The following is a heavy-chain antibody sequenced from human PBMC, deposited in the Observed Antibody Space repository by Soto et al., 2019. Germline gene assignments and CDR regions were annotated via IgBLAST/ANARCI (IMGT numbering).Heavy chain of an antibody. Sequence: PSETLSLTCAVYGGSFSGYYWSWIRQPPGKGLEWIGEINHSGSTNYNPSLKSRVTISVDTSKNQFSLKLSSVTAADTAVYYCAKRRGDTVVVPAAMGIAWFDPWGQGTLVTVSS. J-gene: IGHJ5*02. V-gene: IGHV4-34*01. D-gene: IGHD2-2*01. CDR2: INHSGST. CDR3: AKRRGDTVVVPAAMGIAWFDP. CDR1: GGSFSGYY.